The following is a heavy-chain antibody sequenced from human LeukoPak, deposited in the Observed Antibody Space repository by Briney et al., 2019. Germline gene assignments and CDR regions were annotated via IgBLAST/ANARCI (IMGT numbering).Heavy chain of an antibody. D-gene: IGHD2-21*02. V-gene: IGHV4-34*01. CDR1: GGSFSGYY. CDR3: ARVLLGAYCGGDCYRDDAFDI. CDR2: INHSGST. Sequence: SETLSLTCAVYGGSFSGYYWSWIRQPPGKGLEWIGEINHSGSTNYNPSLKSQVTIPVDTSKNQFSLKLSSVTAADTAVYYCARVLLGAYCGGDCYRDDAFDIWGQGTMVTVSS. J-gene: IGHJ3*02.